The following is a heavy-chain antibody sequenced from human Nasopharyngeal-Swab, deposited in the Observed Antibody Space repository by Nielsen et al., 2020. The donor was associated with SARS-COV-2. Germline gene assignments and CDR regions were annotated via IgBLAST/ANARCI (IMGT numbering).Heavy chain of an antibody. CDR2: INHSGST. CDR3: ARGSYYDFWSGYYTVDYFDY. J-gene: IGHJ4*02. CDR1: GGSISSGGYY. D-gene: IGHD3-3*01. V-gene: IGHV4-39*07. Sequence: SETLSLTCTVSGGSISSGGYYWSWIRQPPGKGLEWIGEINHSGSTNYNPSLKSRVTISVDTSKNQFSLKLSSVTAADTAVYYCARGSYYDFWSGYYTVDYFDYWGQGTLVTVSS.